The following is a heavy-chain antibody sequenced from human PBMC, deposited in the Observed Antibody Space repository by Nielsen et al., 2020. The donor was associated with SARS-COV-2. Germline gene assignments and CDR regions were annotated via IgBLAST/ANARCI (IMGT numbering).Heavy chain of an antibody. CDR2: IWYDGSNK. J-gene: IGHJ4*02. CDR3: AKPNYDILTGYYNVLNYFDY. CDR1: GFTFSSYA. V-gene: IGHV3-33*06. D-gene: IGHD3-9*01. Sequence: GESLKISCAASGFTFSSYAMHWVRQAPGKGLEWVAVIWYDGSNKYYADSVKGRFTISRDNSKNTLYLQMNSLRAEDTAVYYCAKPNYDILTGYYNVLNYFDYWGQGTLVTVSS.